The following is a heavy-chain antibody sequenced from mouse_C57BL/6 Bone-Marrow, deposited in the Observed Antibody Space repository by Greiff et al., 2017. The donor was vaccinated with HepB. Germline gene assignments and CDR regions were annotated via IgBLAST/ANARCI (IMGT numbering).Heavy chain of an antibody. CDR1: GYTFTGYW. D-gene: IGHD1-1*01. CDR2: ILPGSGST. Sequence: QVQLQQSGAELMKPGASVKLSCKATGYTFTGYWIEWVKQRPGHGLEWIGEILPGSGSTNHNEKFKGKATFTADTSSNTAYMQLSSLTTEDSAIYYCARSPYYGSFPDYWGQGTTLTVSS. CDR3: ARSPYYGSFPDY. V-gene: IGHV1-9*01. J-gene: IGHJ2*01.